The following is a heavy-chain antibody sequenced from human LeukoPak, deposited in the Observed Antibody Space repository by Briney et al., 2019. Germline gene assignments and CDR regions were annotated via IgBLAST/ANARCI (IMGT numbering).Heavy chain of an antibody. Sequence: SETLSLTCAVYGGSFSGYYWSWIRQPPGKGLEWIGEINHSGSINYDPSLKSRVTISVDTSKNQFSLKLSSVTAADTAVYYCARGYNCSSTSCYAVKYSSSWPNWFDPWGQGTLVTVSS. CDR1: GGSFSGYY. D-gene: IGHD2-2*01. V-gene: IGHV4-34*01. J-gene: IGHJ5*02. CDR2: INHSGSI. CDR3: ARGYNCSSTSCYAVKYSSSWPNWFDP.